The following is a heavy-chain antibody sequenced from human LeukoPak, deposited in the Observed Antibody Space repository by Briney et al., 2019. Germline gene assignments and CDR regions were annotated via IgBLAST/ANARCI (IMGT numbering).Heavy chain of an antibody. D-gene: IGHD3-16*01. CDR2: IYYSGST. Sequence: SETLSLTCTVSGGSISSYYWSWIRQPPGMGLDWIGCIYYSGSTNYNPSLKSRVTISVDTSKNQFSLKLTSVTAADTAVYYCARVRFGYGGFDPWGQGTLVTVSS. J-gene: IGHJ5*02. CDR1: GGSISSYY. V-gene: IGHV4-59*01. CDR3: ARVRFGYGGFDP.